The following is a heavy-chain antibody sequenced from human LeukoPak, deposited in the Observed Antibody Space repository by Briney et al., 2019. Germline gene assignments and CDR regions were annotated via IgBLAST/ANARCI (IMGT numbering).Heavy chain of an antibody. Sequence: GESLKISCKGSGYSSTSYWIGWVRQMPGKGLEWMGIIYPGDSDTRYGPSFQGQVTISADKSISTAYLQWSSLKASDTAMYYCARLYYGSGRDKNWFDPWGQGTLVTVSS. J-gene: IGHJ5*02. D-gene: IGHD3-10*01. CDR2: IYPGDSDT. V-gene: IGHV5-51*01. CDR3: ARLYYGSGRDKNWFDP. CDR1: GYSSTSYW.